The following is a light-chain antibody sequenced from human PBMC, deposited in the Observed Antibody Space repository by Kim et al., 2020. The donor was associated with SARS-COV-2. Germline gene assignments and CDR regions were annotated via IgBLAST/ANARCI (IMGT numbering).Light chain of an antibody. CDR2: SSS. CDR3: QQYNNWPLT. CDR1: QTISDN. J-gene: IGKJ1*01. Sequence: VAPGERATLSCRASQTISDNLAWYQQKPGQPPRLLIVSSSTRVAGLPARFSGSGSETYFTLTISSLLPEDFAVYYCQQYNNWPLTFGKGTKVDIK. V-gene: IGKV3-15*01.